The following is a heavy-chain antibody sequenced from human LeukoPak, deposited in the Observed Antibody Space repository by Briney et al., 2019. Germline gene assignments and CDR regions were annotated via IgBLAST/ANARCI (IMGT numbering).Heavy chain of an antibody. D-gene: IGHD3-16*01. CDR3: ARSSLGEGENY. Sequence: SETLSLTCSVSGDSVSRSDSYWDWIRQPPGKGLEWIGTIYYSGRTYYSPSLKSRVTMSVDPSNNQFSLNLRSVTAADTAVYYCARSSLGEGENYWGQGTLVTVSS. CDR1: GDSVSRSDSY. CDR2: IYYSGRT. J-gene: IGHJ4*02. V-gene: IGHV4-39*01.